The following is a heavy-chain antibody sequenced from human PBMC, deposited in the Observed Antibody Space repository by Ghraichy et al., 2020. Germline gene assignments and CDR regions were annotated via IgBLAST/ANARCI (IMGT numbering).Heavy chain of an antibody. J-gene: IGHJ4*02. CDR3: ARAQPPLYCSSTSCFPMVFDY. D-gene: IGHD2-2*01. CDR1: GFTFCSYG. CDR2: IWYDGSNK. V-gene: IGHV3-33*01. Sequence: GESLNISCAASGFTFCSYGMHWVRQAPGKGLEWVAVIWYDGSNKYYADSVKGRFTISRDNSKNTLYLQMNSLRAEDTAVYYCARAQPPLYCSSTSCFPMVFDYWGQGTLVTVSS.